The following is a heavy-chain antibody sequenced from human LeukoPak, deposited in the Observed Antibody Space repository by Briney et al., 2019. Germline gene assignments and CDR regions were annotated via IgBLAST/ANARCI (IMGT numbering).Heavy chain of an antibody. V-gene: IGHV1-18*04. CDR2: ISAYNGNT. CDR1: DTFTSYG. CDR3: ARDYYGSGSYFSIDY. D-gene: IGHD3-10*01. Sequence: GASVKGSCKASDTFTSYGISWVRQAPGQGLEWMGWISAYNGNTNYAQKLQGRVTMTTDTSTSTAYMELRSLRSDDTAVYYCARDYYGSGSYFSIDYWGQGTLVTVSS. J-gene: IGHJ4*02.